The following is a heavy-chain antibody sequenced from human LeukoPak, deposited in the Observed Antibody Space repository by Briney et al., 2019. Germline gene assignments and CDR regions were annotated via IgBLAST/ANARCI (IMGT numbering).Heavy chain of an antibody. D-gene: IGHD2-2*01. J-gene: IGHJ3*02. V-gene: IGHV3-30-3*01. Sequence: GGSLRLSCAASGFTFSSYAMHWVRQAPGKGLEWVAVISYDGSNKYYADSVKGRFTISRDNSKNTLYLQMNSLRAEDTAVYYCAKERSAAVAFDIWGQGTMVTVSS. CDR3: AKERSAAVAFDI. CDR2: ISYDGSNK. CDR1: GFTFSSYA.